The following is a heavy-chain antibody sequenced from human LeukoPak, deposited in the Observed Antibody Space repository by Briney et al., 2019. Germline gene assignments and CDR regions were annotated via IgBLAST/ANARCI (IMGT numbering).Heavy chain of an antibody. Sequence: GGSLRLSCAASGFTFSSYAMGWVRKAPGKGLEGVSHISANGDTIKYADSVKGPFTISRDHAKNTVLLQMNSLRVDDTAVYYCAKEGRIAAGTGDYFDYWGQGTLVTVSS. CDR2: ISANGDTI. V-gene: IGHV3-23*01. CDR3: AKEGRIAAGTGDYFDY. CDR1: GFTFSSYA. J-gene: IGHJ4*02. D-gene: IGHD6-13*01.